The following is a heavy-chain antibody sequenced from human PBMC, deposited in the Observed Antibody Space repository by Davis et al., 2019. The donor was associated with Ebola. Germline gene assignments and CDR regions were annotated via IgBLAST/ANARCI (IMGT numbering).Heavy chain of an antibody. CDR2: FDPEDGET. V-gene: IGHV1-24*01. CDR1: GYTFTDLS. J-gene: IGHJ6*02. Sequence: AASVKVSCKVSGYTFTDLSIHWVRQAPGKGLEWMGGFDPEDGETIYAQKVQGRVTMTEDTSTDTAYMELSSLRSEDTAVYYCARDSSSYYYYYGMDVWGQGTTVNVSS. CDR3: ARDSSSYYYYYGMDV. D-gene: IGHD6-13*01.